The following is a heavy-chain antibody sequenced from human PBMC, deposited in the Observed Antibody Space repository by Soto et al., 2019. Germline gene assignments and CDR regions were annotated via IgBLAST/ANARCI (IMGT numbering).Heavy chain of an antibody. D-gene: IGHD6-19*01. CDR2: INWNSGDI. V-gene: IGHV3-9*01. Sequence: EVQLVESGGGLVQPGRSLRLSCAASGFTFDAYAMHWVRPAPGKGLEWVSSINWNSGDIGYAGSVKGRFTISRDNAKKSLYVQMNSLRPEDTALYYCTCSEPYNSGWYGYFQHWGQGTRVTVSS. CDR3: TCSEPYNSGWYGYFQH. J-gene: IGHJ1*01. CDR1: GFTFDAYA.